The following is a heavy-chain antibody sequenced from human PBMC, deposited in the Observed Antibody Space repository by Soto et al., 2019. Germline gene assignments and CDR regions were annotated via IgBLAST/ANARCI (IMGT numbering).Heavy chain of an antibody. V-gene: IGHV1-3*04. CDR3: AREFQSGPH. Sequence: QVQLVQSEAEVKKPGASVKVSCRTSGYTFSNYAIHWVRQAPGQGPEWMGWITTGAGTTKYSQKFQDRVTLTKDTSASTAYMELTSLTFEDTAIYYCAREFQSGPHWGQGTLLTVSS. D-gene: IGHD1-1*01. J-gene: IGHJ1*01. CDR2: ITTGAGTT. CDR1: GYTFSNYA.